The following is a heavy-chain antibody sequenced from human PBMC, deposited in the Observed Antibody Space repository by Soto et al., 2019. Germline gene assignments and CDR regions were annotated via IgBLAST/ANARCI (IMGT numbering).Heavy chain of an antibody. J-gene: IGHJ6*02. V-gene: IGHV1-69*01. CDR1: GGTFNTYT. D-gene: IGHD2-21*01. CDR2: IMPLYAKP. Sequence: QVQLVQSGAEVKKPGASVKDSCKASGGTFNTYTISWVRQVPGQGLEWMGGIMPLYAKPTYAQPFLGRLTIAADEHTSTVYMELSSLRSQDTALYYCASLNNSSSGDGRIDVWGRETAVSVSS. CDR3: ASLNNSSSGDGRIDV.